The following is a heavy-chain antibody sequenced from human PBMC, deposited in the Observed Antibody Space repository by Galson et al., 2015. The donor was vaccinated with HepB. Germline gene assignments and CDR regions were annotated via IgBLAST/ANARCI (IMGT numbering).Heavy chain of an antibody. V-gene: IGHV1-46*03. CDR1: GGTFSSYT. Sequence: SVKVSCKASGGTFSSYTISWVRQAPGQGLEWMGIINPSGGSTSYAQKFQGRVTTTRDTSTSTVYMELSSLRSEDTAVYYCATRYENTFDYWGQGTLVTVSS. CDR3: ATRYENTFDY. CDR2: INPSGGST. D-gene: IGHD5-12*01. J-gene: IGHJ4*02.